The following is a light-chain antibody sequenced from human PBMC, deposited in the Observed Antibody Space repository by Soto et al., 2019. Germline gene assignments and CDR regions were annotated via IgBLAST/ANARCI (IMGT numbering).Light chain of an antibody. V-gene: IGLV2-14*01. Sequence: QSALTQPASVSGSPGQSITISCTGTSSHVGGYNYVSWYQQHPGKAPKLMIYDVSNRPSGVSNRFSGSKSGNTASLTISGLQAEDEADYYCSSYTSSSRVFGTGTKVTVL. CDR1: SSHVGGYNY. CDR2: DVS. J-gene: IGLJ1*01. CDR3: SSYTSSSRV.